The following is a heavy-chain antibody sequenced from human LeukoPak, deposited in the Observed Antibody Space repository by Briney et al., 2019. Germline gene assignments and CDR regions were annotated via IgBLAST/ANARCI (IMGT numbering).Heavy chain of an antibody. CDR2: ISGSGGST. D-gene: IGHD6-19*01. V-gene: IGHV3-23*01. CDR3: YKSLSALAVDNAFDV. Sequence: GGSLRLSCAACGFTFSIYAISCVRHAPGKGLEWVSRISGSGGSTYYANSVKGRCTISRDHSKNTLYLQMNIHKSEDTAVYYSYKSLSALAVDNAFDVWGQLIMVTVSS. CDR1: GFTFSIYA. J-gene: IGHJ3*01.